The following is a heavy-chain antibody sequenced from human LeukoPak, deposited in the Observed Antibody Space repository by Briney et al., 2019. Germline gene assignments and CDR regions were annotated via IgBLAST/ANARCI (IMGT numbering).Heavy chain of an antibody. Sequence: SEPVSLTCTVSGGPITNYYWSWIRQPPGRGLEWIGYIYYSETTKYNTSLKSRVTISADTSKNQLSLKLSSVTAADTAVYYCARDGESPGVWGQGTTVSVSS. CDR2: IYYSETT. CDR3: ARDGESPGV. V-gene: IGHV4-59*01. J-gene: IGHJ6*02. CDR1: GGPITNYY.